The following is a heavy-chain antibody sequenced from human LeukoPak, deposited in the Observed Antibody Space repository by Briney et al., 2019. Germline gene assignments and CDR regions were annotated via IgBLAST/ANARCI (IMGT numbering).Heavy chain of an antibody. V-gene: IGHV1-8*01. CDR1: GYTFTSYD. Sequence: ASVKVSCKASGYTFTSYDINWVRQATGQGLEWMGWMNPNSGNTGYAQKFQGRVTMTRNTSISTGYMELSSLRSEDTAVYYCARGGSSWAFYYYYGMDVWGQGTTVTVSS. D-gene: IGHD6-13*01. CDR3: ARGGSSWAFYYYYGMDV. CDR2: MNPNSGNT. J-gene: IGHJ6*02.